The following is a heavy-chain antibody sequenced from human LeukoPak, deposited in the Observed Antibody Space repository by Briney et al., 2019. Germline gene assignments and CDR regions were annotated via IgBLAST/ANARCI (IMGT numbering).Heavy chain of an antibody. J-gene: IGHJ6*03. CDR1: GGSISSGSYY. CDR2: IYTSGST. Sequence: SETLSLTCTVSGGSISSGSYYWSWIRQPAGKGLEWIGRIYTSGSTNYNPSLKSRATISVDTSKNQFSLKLSSVTAADTAVYYCARGASSSSGGEVYYYYYMDVWGKGTTVTVSS. D-gene: IGHD6-6*01. V-gene: IGHV4-61*02. CDR3: ARGASSSSGGEVYYYYYMDV.